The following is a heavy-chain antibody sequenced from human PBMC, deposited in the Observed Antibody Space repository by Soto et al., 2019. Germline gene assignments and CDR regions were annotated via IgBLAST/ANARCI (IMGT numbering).Heavy chain of an antibody. CDR2: IIPIFGTA. V-gene: IGHV1-69*13. CDR1: GGTFSSYA. J-gene: IGHJ4*02. Sequence: SVKVSCKXSGGTFSSYAISWVRQAPGQGLEWMGGIIPIFGTANYAQKFQGRVTITADESTSTAYMELSSLRSEDTAVYYCARDASPGIAAAGPPENYFDYWGQGTLVTVSS. D-gene: IGHD6-13*01. CDR3: ARDASPGIAAAGPPENYFDY.